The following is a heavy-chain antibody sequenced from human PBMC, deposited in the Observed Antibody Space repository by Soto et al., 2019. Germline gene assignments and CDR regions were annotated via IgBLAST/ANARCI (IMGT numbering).Heavy chain of an antibody. V-gene: IGHV3-23*01. J-gene: IGHJ6*02. CDR3: AKQFVDV. CDR1: GFSFSTYA. Sequence: GGSLRLSCAASGFSFSTYAMSWVRQAPGKGLEWVSAISGSGGSTYYADSVKGRLTISRDNSKNILYLQMDRLTVDDSAVYFCAKQFVDVWGQGTTVTVSS. CDR2: ISGSGGST.